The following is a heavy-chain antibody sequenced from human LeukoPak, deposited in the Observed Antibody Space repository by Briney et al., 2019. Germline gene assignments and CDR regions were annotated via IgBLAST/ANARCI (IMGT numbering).Heavy chain of an antibody. CDR2: IKSKTDGGTT. Sequence: PGGSLRLSCAASGFTFSNAWMSWVRQAPGKGLEWVGRIKSKTDGGTTDYAAPVKGRFTISRDDSKNTLYLQMNSLKTEDTALYYCTTKGRTYYYDSSGYYYMDYWGQGTLVTVSS. CDR1: GFTFSNAW. D-gene: IGHD3-22*01. CDR3: TTKGRTYYYDSSGYYYMDY. V-gene: IGHV3-15*01. J-gene: IGHJ4*02.